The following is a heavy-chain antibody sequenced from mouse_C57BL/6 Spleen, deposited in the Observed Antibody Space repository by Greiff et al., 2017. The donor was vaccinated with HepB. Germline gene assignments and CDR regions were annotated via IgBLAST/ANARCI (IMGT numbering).Heavy chain of an antibody. D-gene: IGHD1-1*01. J-gene: IGHJ1*03. CDR3: ARERNYYGSSYWYFDV. V-gene: IGHV5-4*01. CDR1: GFTFSSYA. CDR2: ISDGGSYT. Sequence: EVKLMESGGGLVKPGGSLKLSCAASGFTFSSYAMSWVRQTPEKRLEWVATISDGGSYTYYPDNVKGRFTISRDNAKNNLYLQMSHLKSEDTAMYYCARERNYYGSSYWYFDVWGTGTTVTVSS.